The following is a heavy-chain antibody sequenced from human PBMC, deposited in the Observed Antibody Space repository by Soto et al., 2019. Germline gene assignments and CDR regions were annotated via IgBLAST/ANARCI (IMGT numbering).Heavy chain of an antibody. CDR3: ARSIRGPRRFNGMDV. V-gene: IGHV2-70*13. Sequence: SGPTLVNPTETLTLTCTFSGFSLTSPGMCVCWIRQPPGKALEWLALIERDDDDKYYSTSLKTRLTISKDTRKNQVVLTMANMDPADTGTYYCARSIRGPRRFNGMDVWGQGTTVTVSS. CDR1: GFSLTSPGMC. D-gene: IGHD1-20*01. J-gene: IGHJ6*02. CDR2: IERDDDDK.